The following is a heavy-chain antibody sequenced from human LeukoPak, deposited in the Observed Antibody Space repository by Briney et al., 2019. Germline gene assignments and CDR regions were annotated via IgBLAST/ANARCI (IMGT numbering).Heavy chain of an antibody. V-gene: IGHV1-24*01. CDR3: ATAHNWNPYYYYYMDV. D-gene: IGHD1-20*01. Sequence: GASVKVSCKVSGYTLTELSMHWVRQAPGKGLEWMGGFDPEDGETIYAQKFQGRVTMTEDTSTDTAYMELSSLRSEDTAVYYCATAHNWNPYYYYYMDVWGKGTTVTVSS. J-gene: IGHJ6*03. CDR2: FDPEDGET. CDR1: GYTLTELS.